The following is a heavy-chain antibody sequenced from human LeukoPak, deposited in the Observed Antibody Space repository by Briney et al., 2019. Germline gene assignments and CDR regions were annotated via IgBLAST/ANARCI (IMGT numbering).Heavy chain of an antibody. J-gene: IGHJ4*02. CDR2: ISYDGSNK. CDR1: GFTFSSYG. CDR3: ARLVGGSYSDY. V-gene: IGHV3-30*03. Sequence: GGSLRLSCAASGFTFSSYGMHWVRQAPGKGLEWVAVISYDGSNKYYADSVKGRFTISRDNSKNTLYLQMNSLRAEDTAVYYCARLVGGSYSDYWGQGTLVTVSS. D-gene: IGHD1-26*01.